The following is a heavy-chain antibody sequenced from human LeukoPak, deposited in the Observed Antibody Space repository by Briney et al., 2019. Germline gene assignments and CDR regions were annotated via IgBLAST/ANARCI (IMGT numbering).Heavy chain of an antibody. V-gene: IGHV1-2*02. CDR1: VYTFTGYY. CDR2: INPNSGGT. D-gene: IGHD3-9*01. Sequence: GASVTVSFKSSVYTFTGYYMHWVRQGPGQGREGMGWINPNSGGTNYAQKFQGRVTMTRDTSISTAYMELSRVRSDDTAVYYCARDARELRYCMDVWGKGTTVTVSS. CDR3: ARDARELRYCMDV. J-gene: IGHJ6*03.